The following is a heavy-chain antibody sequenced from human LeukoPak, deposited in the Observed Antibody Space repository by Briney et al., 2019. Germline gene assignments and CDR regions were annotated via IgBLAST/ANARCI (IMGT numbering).Heavy chain of an antibody. CDR1: GYTFTDCY. CDR2: INPNSGAT. J-gene: IGHJ4*02. V-gene: IGHV1-2*02. D-gene: IGHD4-17*01. CDR3: ARPSDYGDYIDY. Sequence: PSVKVSCKGSGYTFTDCYTHWVRQAPGQGLEWMAKINPNSGATAYAERFQGRVTLTRDTSISTIYMELRTLTSGDTAVYYCARPSDYGDYIDYWGQGTPVTVSS.